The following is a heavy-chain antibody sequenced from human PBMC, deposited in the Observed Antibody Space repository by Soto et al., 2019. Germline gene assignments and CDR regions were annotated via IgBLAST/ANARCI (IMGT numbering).Heavy chain of an antibody. V-gene: IGHV2-5*02. CDR3: AHSIFAIRKTNYYDSSGYFSPPLFDY. CDR2: IYWDDDK. Sequence: QITLKESGPTLVKPTQTLTLTCTFSGFSLSTSGVGVGWIRQPPGTALEWLALIYWDDDKRYSPSLKSRLTTTKDTCKNLVVLTITNMDLVDTATYYCAHSIFAIRKTNYYDSSGYFSPPLFDYWGQGTLVTVSS. J-gene: IGHJ4*02. D-gene: IGHD3-22*01. CDR1: GFSLSTSGVG.